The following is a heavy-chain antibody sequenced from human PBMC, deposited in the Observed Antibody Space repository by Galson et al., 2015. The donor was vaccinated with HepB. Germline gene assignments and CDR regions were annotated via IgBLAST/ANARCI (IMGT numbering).Heavy chain of an antibody. Sequence: SETLSPTCAVYGGSFSDYYWSWIRQPPGKGLEWIGEINHSGSTNDNPSLKSRITISVDTSKNQFSLKLTSVTAADAAVYYCARGPASVVYDYVWGSSRQPLYYLDSWGQGTLLTVSS. CDR2: INHSGST. CDR3: ARGPASVVYDYVWGSSRQPLYYLDS. J-gene: IGHJ4*02. V-gene: IGHV4-34*01. D-gene: IGHD3-16*02. CDR1: GGSFSDYY.